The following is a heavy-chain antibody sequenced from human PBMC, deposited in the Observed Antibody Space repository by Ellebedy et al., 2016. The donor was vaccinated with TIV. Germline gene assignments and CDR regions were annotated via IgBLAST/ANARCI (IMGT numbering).Heavy chain of an antibody. D-gene: IGHD6-19*01. Sequence: ASVKVSXXASGYTFTSYGLSWVRQAPGQGLAWMGWISAYNGNTNYAQKLQGRVTMTTDTSTSTAYMELRSLRSDDTAVYYCARETAVAGYYYYYYMDVWGKGTTVTVSS. CDR1: GYTFTSYG. J-gene: IGHJ6*03. CDR3: ARETAVAGYYYYYYMDV. CDR2: ISAYNGNT. V-gene: IGHV1-18*01.